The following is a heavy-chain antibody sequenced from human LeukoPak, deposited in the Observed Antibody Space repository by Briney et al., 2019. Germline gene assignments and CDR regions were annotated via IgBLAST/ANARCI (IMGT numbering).Heavy chain of an antibody. V-gene: IGHV3-23*01. CDR3: AKGGSGYCSSTSCYLNYYYGMDV. D-gene: IGHD2-2*01. J-gene: IGHJ6*02. CDR2: ISGSGGST. CDR1: GFTFSSYA. Sequence: GGSLRLSCAASGFTFSSYAMSWVRQAPGKGLEWVSAISGSGGSTYYADSVKGRFTISRDNSKNTLYLQMNSLRAEDTAVYYCAKGGSGYCSSTSCYLNYYYGMDVWGQGTTVTVSS.